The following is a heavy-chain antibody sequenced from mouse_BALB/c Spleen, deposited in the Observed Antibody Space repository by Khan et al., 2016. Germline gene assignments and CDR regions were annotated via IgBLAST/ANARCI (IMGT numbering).Heavy chain of an antibody. V-gene: IGHV1-80*01. J-gene: IGHJ3*01. D-gene: IGHD1-1*01. CDR2: IYPGDGDT. CDR3: ARDGSSLGFAY. Sequence: QVQLKQSGAELVRPGSSVKISCKASGYAFSSYWMNWVKQRPGQGLEWIGQIYPGDGDTNYTGKFKGKATLTADKSSSTAYMQLSSLTSEDSAVYFCARDGSSLGFAYWGQWTLVTVSA. CDR1: GYAFSSYW.